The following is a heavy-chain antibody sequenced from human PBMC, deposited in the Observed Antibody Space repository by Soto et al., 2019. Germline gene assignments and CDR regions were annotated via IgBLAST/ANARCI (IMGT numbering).Heavy chain of an antibody. CDR3: AGVHSSSSPNGHLLEYYGMDV. Sequence: QVQLVQSGAEVKKPGSSVKVSCKASGGTFSSYAISWVRQAPGQGLEWMGGIIPIFGTANYAQKFQGRVTITADESTSTDYMERSSLRSEGTAVYYCAGVHSSSSPNGHLLEYYGMDVWGQGTTVTVSS. D-gene: IGHD6-6*01. V-gene: IGHV1-69*01. CDR1: GGTFSSYA. J-gene: IGHJ6*02. CDR2: IIPIFGTA.